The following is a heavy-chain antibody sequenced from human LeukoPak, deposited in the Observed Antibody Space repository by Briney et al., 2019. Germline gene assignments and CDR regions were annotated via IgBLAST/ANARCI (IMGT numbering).Heavy chain of an antibody. V-gene: IGHV3-48*01. CDR2: ISGGSTVI. CDR1: GFTFSSYA. Sequence: GGSLRLSCAASGFTFSSYAMSWVRQAPGKGLEWVSYISGGSTVIDYADSVKGRFTISRDNAKNSLYLQMNSLRGEDTAVYYCARTRGYNYGYSDDWGQGTLVTVSS. CDR3: ARTRGYNYGYSDD. D-gene: IGHD5-18*01. J-gene: IGHJ4*02.